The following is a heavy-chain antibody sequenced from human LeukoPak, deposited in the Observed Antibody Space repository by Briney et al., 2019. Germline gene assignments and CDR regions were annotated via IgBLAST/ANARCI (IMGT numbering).Heavy chain of an antibody. Sequence: PGGSLRLSCAASGFTFNSYGMHWVRQAPGKGLEWVAFIRYDGSNKYYADSVKGRFTISRDNFQNTLYLQMNSLRAEDTAVYYCATDWYSSGYFDYWGQGTLVTVSS. CDR3: ATDWYSSGYFDY. CDR2: IRYDGSNK. D-gene: IGHD6-19*01. CDR1: GFTFNSYG. J-gene: IGHJ4*02. V-gene: IGHV3-30*02.